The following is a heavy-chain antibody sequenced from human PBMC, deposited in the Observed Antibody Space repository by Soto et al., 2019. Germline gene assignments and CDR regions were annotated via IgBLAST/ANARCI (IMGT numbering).Heavy chain of an antibody. CDR1: GYTFTSYG. V-gene: IGHV1-18*01. Sequence: WASVKVSCKASGYTFTSYGISWVRQAPGQGLEWMGWISAYNGNTNYAQKLQGRVTMTTDTSTSTAYMELRSLRSDDTAVYYCARDVSRDSSPMYYFDYWGQGTLVTVSS. D-gene: IGHD3-22*01. J-gene: IGHJ4*02. CDR3: ARDVSRDSSPMYYFDY. CDR2: ISAYNGNT.